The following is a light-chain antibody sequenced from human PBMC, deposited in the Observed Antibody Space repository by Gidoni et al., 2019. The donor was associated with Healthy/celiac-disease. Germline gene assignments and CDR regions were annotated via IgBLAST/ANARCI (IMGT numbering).Light chain of an antibody. CDR3: MQRIEFPWT. J-gene: IGKJ1*01. CDR2: TLS. Sequence: DIVMTQTPLSLPVTPGEPASISCRSSQSLLDSDDGNTYLDWYLQKPGQSPQLLISTLSYRASGVPDMFSGSGSGTDFTLKISRVEAEDVGVYYCMQRIEFPWTFGQGTKVEIK. V-gene: IGKV2-40*01. CDR1: QSLLDSDDGNTY.